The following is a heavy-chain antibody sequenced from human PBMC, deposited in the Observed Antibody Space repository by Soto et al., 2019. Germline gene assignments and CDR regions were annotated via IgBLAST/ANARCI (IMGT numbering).Heavy chain of an antibody. V-gene: IGHV1-69*04. CDR2: IIPILGIA. D-gene: IGHD3-3*01. CDR1: GGTFSSY. CDR3: ARGVTVFGVVVQYYYYGLDV. J-gene: IGHJ6*02. Sequence: ASVKVSCKASGGTFSSYISWVRQAPGQGLEWMGRIIPILGIANYAQKFQGRVTITADESTSTGYMELSSLRSEDTAMYYCARGVTVFGVVVQYYYYGLDVWGQGTTVTVSS.